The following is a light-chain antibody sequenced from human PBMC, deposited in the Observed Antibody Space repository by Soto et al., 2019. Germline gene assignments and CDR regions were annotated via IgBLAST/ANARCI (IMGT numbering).Light chain of an antibody. CDR3: QQWVT. V-gene: IGKV3-20*01. CDR1: QSVSSSY. J-gene: IGKJ5*01. Sequence: EIVLTQSTGTLSLSPGERATLSCRASQSVSSSYLAWYQQKPGQAPRLLIYGASSRATGIPDRFSGSGSGTDFTLTISRLEPEDFAVYYCQQWVTFGQGTRLEIK. CDR2: GAS.